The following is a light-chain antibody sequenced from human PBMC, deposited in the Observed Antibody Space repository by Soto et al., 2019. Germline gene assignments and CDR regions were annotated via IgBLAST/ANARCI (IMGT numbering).Light chain of an antibody. V-gene: IGLV2-14*01. CDR1: SSDVGGFEY. J-gene: IGLJ1*01. CDR3: GSITRSSTSV. Sequence: QSALSQPASVSGSPGQSITISCTGTSSDVGGFEYVSWYQHQPGKAPKLIIYDVTKRPSGVSNRFSGSNSGNTASLTISGIQAEDEGDYYCGSITRSSTSVFGTGTKVTVL. CDR2: DVT.